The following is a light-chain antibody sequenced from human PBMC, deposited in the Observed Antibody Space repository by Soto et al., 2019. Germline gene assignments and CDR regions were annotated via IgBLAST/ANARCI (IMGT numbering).Light chain of an antibody. V-gene: IGKV1-5*01. CDR1: QGISNW. CDR3: QQYETFSGT. CDR2: HAS. J-gene: IGKJ1*01. Sequence: DIKMTQSPSTLSATIGDTVTVACRASQGISNWLAWYQQKPGKAPKLLIFHASSLESGVPSRFSGSGSGTEFTLTISSLQSDDFATYYCQQYETFSGTFGPGTMVDIK.